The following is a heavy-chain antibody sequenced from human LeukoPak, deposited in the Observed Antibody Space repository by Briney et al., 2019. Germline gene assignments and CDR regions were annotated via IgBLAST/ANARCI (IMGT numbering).Heavy chain of an antibody. CDR1: GFTFGSFW. CDR2: INRDGSSA. V-gene: IGHV3-74*01. D-gene: IGHD1-26*01. Sequence: GGSLRLSCAASGFTFGSFWMHWVRQAPGKGLVWVSRINRDGSSATYADSVMGRLTISRDNATSTLYLEINSLRAEDTAVYYCAREDSGSYHPDRWGQGALVTVSS. CDR3: AREDSGSYHPDR. J-gene: IGHJ4*02.